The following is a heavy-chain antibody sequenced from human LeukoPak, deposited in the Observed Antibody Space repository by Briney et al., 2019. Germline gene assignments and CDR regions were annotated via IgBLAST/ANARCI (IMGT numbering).Heavy chain of an antibody. Sequence: SQTLSLTCAISGDSVSSNSAAWNWIRQSPWRGLEWLGRTYYRSKWYDDYAVSVRSRITINPDTSKNQFSLQLKSVTPEDTAVYYCARAIRPYSGYDYWGQGTPVTVSS. CDR2: TYYRSKWYD. CDR1: GDSVSSNSAA. V-gene: IGHV6-1*01. D-gene: IGHD5-12*01. J-gene: IGHJ4*02. CDR3: ARAIRPYSGYDY.